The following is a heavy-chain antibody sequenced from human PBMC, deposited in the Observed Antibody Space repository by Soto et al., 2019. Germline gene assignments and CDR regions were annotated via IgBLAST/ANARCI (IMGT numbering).Heavy chain of an antibody. CDR1: GDSISSSFW. V-gene: IGHV4-4*02. D-gene: IGHD4-17*01. J-gene: IGHJ4*02. CDR3: ARYDFGTFDY. CDR2: IYHTEGT. Sequence: SETLSLTGAVSGDSISSSFWWSWVRQPPGKGLEWIGEIYHTEGTVYNPSLKSRVTISVDKSKNQFSLNLDSVTAADTAVYYCARYDFGTFDYWGRGILVTVSS.